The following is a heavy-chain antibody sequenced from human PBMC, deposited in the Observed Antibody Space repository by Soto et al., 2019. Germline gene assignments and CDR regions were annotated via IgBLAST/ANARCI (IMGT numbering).Heavy chain of an antibody. CDR3: ARDLGYCRSGTCYREWFDP. CDR2: VSGDNGHT. CDR1: CYTFTTRG. D-gene: IGHD2-15*01. Sequence: QVQLVQCGAEVKKPGASVKVSCKASCYTFTTRGISWVRQARGQGVEWMGWVSGDNGHTNYAQSLQGRVTMTTDTSTNTAYMELRSLRSDDTAVYYCARDLGYCRSGTCYREWFDPWGQGTLVTVS. V-gene: IGHV1-18*01. J-gene: IGHJ5*02.